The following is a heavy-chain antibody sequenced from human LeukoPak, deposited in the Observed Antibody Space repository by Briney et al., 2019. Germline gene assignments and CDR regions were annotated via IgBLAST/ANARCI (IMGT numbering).Heavy chain of an antibody. Sequence: PSETLSLTCTVSGYSISSGYYWGWIRQPPGKGLEWIGSIYHSGSTYYNPSLKSRVTISVDTSKNQFSLKLSSVTAADTAVYYCARGTRYFDWLLKRYYYYMDVWGKGTTVTVSS. CDR3: ARGTRYFDWLLKRYYYYMDV. J-gene: IGHJ6*03. CDR2: IYHSGST. D-gene: IGHD3-9*01. V-gene: IGHV4-38-2*02. CDR1: GYSISSGYY.